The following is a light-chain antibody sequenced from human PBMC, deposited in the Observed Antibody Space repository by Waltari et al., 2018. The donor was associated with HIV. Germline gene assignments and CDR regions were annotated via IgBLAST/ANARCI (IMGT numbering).Light chain of an antibody. CDR2: STS. CDR1: HDIGNS. V-gene: IGKV1-27*01. J-gene: IGKJ1*01. Sequence: DIRMTQSPSSLSTFVGDRVTITCRATHDIGNSLACYQQRPGQVPKLLIYSTSTVQTGVPIRFSGSGSWTFFTLSISSLQPEDVGTYFCQKYNSAPHTFGQGTKVEI. CDR3: QKYNSAPHT.